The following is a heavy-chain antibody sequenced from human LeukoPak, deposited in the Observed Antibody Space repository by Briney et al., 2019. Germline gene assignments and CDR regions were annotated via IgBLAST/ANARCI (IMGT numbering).Heavy chain of an antibody. J-gene: IGHJ5*02. CDR3: ATQSSGCPYH. D-gene: IGHD6-19*01. CDR2: INSDGSST. V-gene: IGHV3-74*01. Sequence: GGSLRLSCAASGFTFSSYWMHWVRQAPGEGLVWVSRINSDGSSTTYVDSVKGRFTISRDNAKNTLYLQMNSLRAEDTAVYYCATQSSGCPYHWGQGTLVTVSS. CDR1: GFTFSSYW.